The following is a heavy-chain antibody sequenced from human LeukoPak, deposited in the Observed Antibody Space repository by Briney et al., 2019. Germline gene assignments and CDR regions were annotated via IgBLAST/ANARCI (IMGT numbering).Heavy chain of an antibody. Sequence: GESLKISCKGSGYSFTSYWIGWVRQMPGKGLEWMGIIYPGDSDTRYSPSFQGQVTISADKSISTAYLQWSSLKASDTAMYYCARVGPGYQLPADFDYWGQGTLVTVSS. D-gene: IGHD2-2*01. CDR1: GYSFTSYW. CDR3: ARVGPGYQLPADFDY. J-gene: IGHJ4*02. V-gene: IGHV5-51*01. CDR2: IYPGDSDT.